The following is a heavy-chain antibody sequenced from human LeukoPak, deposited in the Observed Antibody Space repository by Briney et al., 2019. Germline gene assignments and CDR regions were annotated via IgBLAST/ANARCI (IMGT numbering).Heavy chain of an antibody. CDR1: GFTFSSYS. J-gene: IGHJ4*02. CDR2: ISSSSSYI. CDR3: AKDLSPITMVRGVISPFGY. Sequence: PGGSLRLSCAASGFTFSSYSMNWVRQAPGKGLEWVSSISSSSSYIYYADSVKGRFTISRDNAKNSLYLQMNSLRAEDTAVYYGAKDLSPITMVRGVISPFGYWGQGTLVTVSS. D-gene: IGHD3-10*01. V-gene: IGHV3-21*01.